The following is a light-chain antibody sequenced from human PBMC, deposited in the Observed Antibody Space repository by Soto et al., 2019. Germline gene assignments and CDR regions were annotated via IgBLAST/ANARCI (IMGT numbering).Light chain of an antibody. Sequence: QSALTQPAWVSGSPGQSITISWTGSSSDVGGYNYVSWYQQHPGKAPKLMIYEVSNRHSGVSNRFSGSKSGNTASLTISGLQAEDEADYYCSSYTSSSTLVFGGGTKVTV. J-gene: IGLJ2*01. CDR2: EVS. V-gene: IGLV2-14*01. CDR1: SSDVGGYNY. CDR3: SSYTSSSTLV.